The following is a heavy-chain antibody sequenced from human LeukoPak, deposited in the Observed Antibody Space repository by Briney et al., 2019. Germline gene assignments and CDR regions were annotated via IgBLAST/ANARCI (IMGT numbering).Heavy chain of an antibody. CDR1: GGSFSGYY. V-gene: IGHV4-34*09. CDR3: ARDHAGGHDAFDI. D-gene: IGHD4-23*01. CDR2: INHSGST. Sequence: PSETLSLTCAVYGGSFSGYYWSWIRQPPGKGLEWIGEINHSGSTNYNPSLKSRVTISVDTSKNQFSLKLSSVTAADTAVYYCARDHAGGHDAFDIWGQGTMVTVSS. J-gene: IGHJ3*02.